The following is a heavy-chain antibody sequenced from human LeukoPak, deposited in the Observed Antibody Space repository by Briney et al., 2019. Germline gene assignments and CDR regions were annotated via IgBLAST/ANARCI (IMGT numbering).Heavy chain of an antibody. D-gene: IGHD2/OR15-2a*01. Sequence: SETLSLTCSVSGASISSYYWTWIRQPPGKELEWIGYVHYTGTTNYNASLKSRVTISLDTSKNQFSLKLNSVTAADTAVYYCASFLAHRSNDFWGQGTLVTVSS. CDR3: ASFLAHRSNDF. V-gene: IGHV4-59*01. CDR2: VHYTGTT. CDR1: GASISSYY. J-gene: IGHJ4*02.